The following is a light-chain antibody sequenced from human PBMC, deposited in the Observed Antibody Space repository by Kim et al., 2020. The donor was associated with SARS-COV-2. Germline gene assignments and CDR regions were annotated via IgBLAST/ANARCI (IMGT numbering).Light chain of an antibody. CDR3: ATWDSSLSVGL. Sequence: QSVLTQPPSVSAAPGQKVTISCSGSRSNIGNNTVSWYQQFPGTAPRLITYDNDKRPSGIPDRFSSSKSGTSATLAITGLRTGDEADYYCATWDSSLSVGLFGGGTKVTVL. J-gene: IGLJ3*02. V-gene: IGLV1-51*01. CDR1: RSNIGNNT. CDR2: DND.